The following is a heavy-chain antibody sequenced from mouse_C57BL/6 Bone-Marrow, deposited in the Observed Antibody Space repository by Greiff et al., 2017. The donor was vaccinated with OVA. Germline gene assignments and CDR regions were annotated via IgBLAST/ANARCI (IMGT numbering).Heavy chain of an antibody. J-gene: IGHJ2*01. V-gene: IGHV1-81*01. Sequence: VKLQESGAELARPGASVKLSCKASGYTFTSYGISWVKQRTGQGLEWIGEIYPRSGNTYYNEKFKGKATLTADKSSSTAYMELRSLTSEDSAVYFCARPGGNLDYWGQGTTLTVSS. CDR1: GYTFTSYG. CDR3: ARPGGNLDY. D-gene: IGHD2-1*01. CDR2: IYPRSGNT.